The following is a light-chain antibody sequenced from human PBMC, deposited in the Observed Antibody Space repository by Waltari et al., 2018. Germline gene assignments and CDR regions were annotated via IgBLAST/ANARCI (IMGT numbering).Light chain of an antibody. CDR2: EVI. V-gene: IGLV2-8*01. CDR3: CSYAGTNNFYV. J-gene: IGLJ1*01. CDR1: SSDIGDYDY. Sequence: QSALTQPPSASGSPGESVTISCTGTSSDIGDYDYVPWYQQHPGKAPKLVIYEVIKRPSGVPDRFSGSKSGNTASLTVSGLQAEYEADYYCCSYAGTNNFYVFGTGTKVTVL.